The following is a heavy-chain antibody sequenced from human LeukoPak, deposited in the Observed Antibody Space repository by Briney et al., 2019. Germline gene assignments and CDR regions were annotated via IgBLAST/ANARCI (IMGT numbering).Heavy chain of an antibody. CDR3: AKDGAVAGPEYYFDY. CDR1: GFAFSNYG. CDR2: ISYDGSDN. D-gene: IGHD6-19*01. V-gene: IGHV3-30*18. Sequence: PGGSLRLSCVASGFAFSNYGMHWVRQAPGKGLDWVAVISYDGSDNYNEDSVKGRFTISRDNSKNTLYLQMNSLRAEDTAVYYCAKDGAVAGPEYYFDYWGQGTLVTVSS. J-gene: IGHJ4*02.